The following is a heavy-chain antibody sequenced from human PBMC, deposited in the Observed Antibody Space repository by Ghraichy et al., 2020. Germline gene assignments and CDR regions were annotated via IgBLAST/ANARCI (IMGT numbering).Heavy chain of an antibody. Sequence: LSLTCEASGFTFSNVWMSWVRQTPGKGLEWVGRIKSKIDGGTTDYAEAVKGRFTISRDDSKNMLYLQMESLKDEDTAVYYCTTDSHKGRNGRVIAGIVIRPDYYYYYGMDDWGQGTTVTVSS. CDR3: TTDSHKGRNGRVIAGIVIRPDYYYYYGMDD. CDR1: GFTFSNVW. CDR2: IKSKIDGGTT. J-gene: IGHJ6*02. V-gene: IGHV3-15*01. D-gene: IGHD2-21*01.